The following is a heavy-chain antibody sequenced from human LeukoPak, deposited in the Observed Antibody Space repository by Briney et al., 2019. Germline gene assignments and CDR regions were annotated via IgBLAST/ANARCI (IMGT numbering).Heavy chain of an antibody. Sequence: SVKVSCKASGGTSSSYAISWVRQAPGQGLEWMGGIIPIFGTANYAQKFQGRVTITTDESTSTAYMELSSLRSEDTAVYYCASPTYYYDSSTPFDIWGQGTMVTVSS. CDR1: GGTSSSYA. CDR3: ASPTYYYDSSTPFDI. CDR2: IIPIFGTA. D-gene: IGHD3-22*01. V-gene: IGHV1-69*05. J-gene: IGHJ3*02.